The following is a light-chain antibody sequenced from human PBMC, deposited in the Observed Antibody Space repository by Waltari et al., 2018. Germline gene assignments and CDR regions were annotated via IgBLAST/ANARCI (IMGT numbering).Light chain of an antibody. J-gene: IGKJ4*01. CDR1: PSVRVY. CDR2: DTS. Sequence: EIVLTQSPATLSLSPGERATLSCRASPSVRVYFPWYQQKPGQAPRLLIYDTSNRASGTPDRFSGSGSGTDFSLSISSLEPEDFAVYYCQQRHNWPLTFGGGTKVEIK. V-gene: IGKV3-11*01. CDR3: QQRHNWPLT.